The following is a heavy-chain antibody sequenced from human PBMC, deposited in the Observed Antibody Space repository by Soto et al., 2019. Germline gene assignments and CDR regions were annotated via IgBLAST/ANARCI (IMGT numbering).Heavy chain of an antibody. D-gene: IGHD6-19*01. Sequence: GGSLRLSCAVSGFTFSSYAMSWVRQAPGKGLEWISTISGRGDSTYYADSVKGRFSISRDNSKNTPYLQMNSLRAEDTAVYYCAKLDAVGWTGDYWGQGTLVTV. CDR1: GFTFSSYA. V-gene: IGHV3-23*01. CDR3: AKLDAVGWTGDY. CDR2: ISGRGDST. J-gene: IGHJ4*02.